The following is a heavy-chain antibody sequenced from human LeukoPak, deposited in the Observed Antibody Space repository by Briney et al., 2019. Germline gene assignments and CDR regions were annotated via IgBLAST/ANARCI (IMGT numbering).Heavy chain of an antibody. CDR1: GYTSTGYY. Sequence: ASVKVSCKASGYTSTGYYMHWVRQAPGQGLEWMGWINPNSGGTNYAQKFQGRVTMTRDTSISTAYMELSRLRSDDTAVYYCARGPYSGSYYYFDYWGQGTLVTVSS. D-gene: IGHD1-26*01. V-gene: IGHV1-2*02. CDR3: ARGPYSGSYYYFDY. J-gene: IGHJ4*02. CDR2: INPNSGGT.